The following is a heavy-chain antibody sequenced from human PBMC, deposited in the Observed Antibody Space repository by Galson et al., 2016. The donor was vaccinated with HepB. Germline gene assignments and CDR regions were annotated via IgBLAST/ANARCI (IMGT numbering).Heavy chain of an antibody. D-gene: IGHD2-8*01. CDR2: INEDAAEK. V-gene: IGHV3-7*01. CDR1: GFPFRTYW. CDR3: VPGPQDTESYLDS. Sequence: SLRLSCAASGFPFRTYWMSWVRQAPGKGLEWVANINEDAAEKNYLDSVTGRFNISRDKAKNSLYLQMNRLRVEDTAVYFGVPGPQDTESYLDSWGRGTLVTVSS. J-gene: IGHJ5*01.